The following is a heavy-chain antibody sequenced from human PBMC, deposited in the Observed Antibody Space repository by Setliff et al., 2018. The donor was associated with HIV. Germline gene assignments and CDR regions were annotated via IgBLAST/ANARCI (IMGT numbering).Heavy chain of an antibody. CDR3: ARGRHIVATIPLDQ. Sequence: PSETLSLTCTVSGDTDFYWNWIRQPPGKGLEWIGEINHRGHTNYIPSLRSRVTISVDTSKNHFSLTLTSVTAADTAIYYCARGRHIVATIPLDQWGQGMLVTVSS. V-gene: IGHV4-34*01. CDR1: GDTDFY. J-gene: IGHJ4*02. D-gene: IGHD5-12*01. CDR2: INHRGHT.